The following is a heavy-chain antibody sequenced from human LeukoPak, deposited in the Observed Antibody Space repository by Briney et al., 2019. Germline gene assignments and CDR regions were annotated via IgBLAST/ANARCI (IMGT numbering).Heavy chain of an antibody. J-gene: IGHJ4*02. CDR1: GYSLTCYW. CDR2: IYPGGTDT. Sequence: GEALETSWKCSGYSLTCYWLVWVRQMPGKGVEYMGIIYPGGTDTTYSPSFQGQVTISADKSISTAYLQWSSLRASDTAMYYCARSSSGYYSYWGEGTLVTVS. CDR3: ARSSSGYYSY. D-gene: IGHD3-22*01. V-gene: IGHV5-51*01.